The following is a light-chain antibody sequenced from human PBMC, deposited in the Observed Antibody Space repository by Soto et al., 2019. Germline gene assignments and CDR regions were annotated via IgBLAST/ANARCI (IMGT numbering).Light chain of an antibody. CDR3: QVWNSFGDHVV. Sequence: SYELTQTPSVSVAPGQTARLTCGGDTVVSKSIHWYQQKAGQAPVLVVYDDSDRPSGIPERFSGSNSENMATLTISRVEAGDEADYYCQVWNSFGDHVVFGGGTKLTVL. J-gene: IGLJ2*01. V-gene: IGLV3-21*02. CDR1: TVVSKS. CDR2: DDS.